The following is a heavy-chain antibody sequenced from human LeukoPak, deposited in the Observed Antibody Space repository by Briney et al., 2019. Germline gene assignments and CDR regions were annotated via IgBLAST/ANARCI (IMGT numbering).Heavy chain of an antibody. CDR2: ISAYNGNT. V-gene: IGHV1-18*01. CDR1: GYTFTSYG. D-gene: IGHD3-10*01. Sequence: ASVKVSCKASGYTFTSYGISWVRQAPGQGLEWMGWISAYNGNTNYAQKLQGRVTMPTDTSTSTAYMELRSLRSDDTAVYYCARDPWITMVRGVITDLDYWGQGTLVTVSS. CDR3: ARDPWITMVRGVITDLDY. J-gene: IGHJ4*02.